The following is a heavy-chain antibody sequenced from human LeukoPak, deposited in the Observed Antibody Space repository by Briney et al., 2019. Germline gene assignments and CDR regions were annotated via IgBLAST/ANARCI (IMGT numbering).Heavy chain of an antibody. Sequence: GGSLRLSCAASGFTFSSYWMHWVRQAPGKGLVWVSRINSDGSSTSYADSVKGRFTISRDNAKNTLYLQMNSLRAEDTAAYYCTSWGYYYGSGSYYQDEIDYWGQGTLVTVSS. J-gene: IGHJ4*02. CDR2: INSDGSST. CDR1: GFTFSSYW. V-gene: IGHV3-74*01. D-gene: IGHD3-10*01. CDR3: TSWGYYYGSGSYYQDEIDY.